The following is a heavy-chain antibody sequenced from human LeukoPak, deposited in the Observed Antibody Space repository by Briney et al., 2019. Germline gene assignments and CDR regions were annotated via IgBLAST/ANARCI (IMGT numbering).Heavy chain of an antibody. CDR3: ARQKDYYDSSGYYYIWSPPDHFDY. D-gene: IGHD3-22*01. V-gene: IGHV4-39*01. Sequence: SETLSLTCTVSGGSISSSSYYWGWIRQPPGKGLEWIGSIYYSGSTYYNPSLKSRVTISVDTSKNQFSLKLSSVTAADTAVYYCARQKDYYDSSGYYYIWSPPDHFDYWGQGTLVTVSS. CDR2: IYYSGST. CDR1: GGSISSSSYY. J-gene: IGHJ4*02.